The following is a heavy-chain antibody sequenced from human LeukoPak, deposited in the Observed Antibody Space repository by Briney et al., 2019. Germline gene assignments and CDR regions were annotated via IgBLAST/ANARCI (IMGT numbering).Heavy chain of an antibody. D-gene: IGHD3-10*02. CDR3: ARDVRVRKTSYYFDY. J-gene: IGHJ4*02. Sequence: GGSLRLSCAASGFTVSSNYMSWVRQAPGKGLEWVSVIYSGGSTYYADSVKGRFTISRDNSKNTLYLQMNSLRAEDTAVYYCARDVRVRKTSYYFDYWGQGTLVTVSS. V-gene: IGHV3-66*02. CDR2: IYSGGST. CDR1: GFTVSSNY.